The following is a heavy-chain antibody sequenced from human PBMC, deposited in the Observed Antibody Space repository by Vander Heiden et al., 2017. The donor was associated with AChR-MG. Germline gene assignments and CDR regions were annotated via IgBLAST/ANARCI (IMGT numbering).Heavy chain of an antibody. CDR1: GFTLSRYG. CDR2: VSYDGNNK. V-gene: IGHV3-30*03. D-gene: IGHD2-21*02. J-gene: IGHJ4*02. Sequence: QVHLVESGGGVVQPGRSLRLSCASPGFTLSRYGFHWVRQAPGKGLEWVAFVSYDGNNKYYADAVRGRFTISRDNSENTLSLQMNSLRGDDTAVYFCAREKPTAKAGFDYWGQGTPVTVSS. CDR3: AREKPTAKAGFDY.